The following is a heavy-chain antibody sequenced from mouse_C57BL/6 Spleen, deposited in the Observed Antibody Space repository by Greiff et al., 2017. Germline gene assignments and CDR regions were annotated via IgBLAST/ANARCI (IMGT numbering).Heavy chain of an antibody. CDR1: GYTFTSYG. Sequence: QVQLQQSGAELARPGASVKLSCKASGYTFTSYGISWVKQRTGQGLEWIGEIYPRSGNTYYNEKFKGKATLTADKSSSTAYMELRSLTSEDSAVYFCDRGNYGVPPPFDVWDTGTTVTGSS. J-gene: IGHJ1*03. V-gene: IGHV1-81*01. CDR3: DRGNYGVPPPFDV. D-gene: IGHD1-1*01. CDR2: IYPRSGNT.